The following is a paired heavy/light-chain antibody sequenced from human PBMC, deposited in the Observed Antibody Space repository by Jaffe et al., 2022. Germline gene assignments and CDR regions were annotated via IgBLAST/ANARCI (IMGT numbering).Heavy chain of an antibody. Sequence: EVQLVESGGGLAQPGGSLRLSCVASGFIFSSYEMNWVRQAPGKGLEWVSYIGGSGTTIYYADSVRGRFTISRDNAKNSLYLQMNSLRAEDTAVYYCARDFVDYSSSWWDYSHYYMDVWGKGTTVTVSS. CDR3: ARDFVDYSSSWWDYSHYYMDV. V-gene: IGHV3-48*03. CDR2: IGGSGTTI. J-gene: IGHJ6*03. D-gene: IGHD6-13*01. CDR1: GFIFSSYE.
Light chain of an antibody. CDR2: WAS. V-gene: IGKV4-1*01. Sequence: DIVMTQSPDSLAVSLGERATINCKSSQSVLSSSNNKNYLAWYQQKPGQPPNLLIYWASTRESGVPDRFSGSGSGTDFTLTISSLQAEDVAVYYCHQYYTTPRTFGQGTKVEIK. CDR3: HQYYTTPRT. J-gene: IGKJ1*01. CDR1: QSVLSSSNNKNY.